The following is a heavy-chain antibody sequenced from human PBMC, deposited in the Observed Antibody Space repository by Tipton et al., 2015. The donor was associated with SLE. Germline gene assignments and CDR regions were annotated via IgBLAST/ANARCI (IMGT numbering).Heavy chain of an antibody. J-gene: IGHJ4*02. CDR1: GGSISNEDHY. Sequence: SLRLSCNVSGGSISNEDHYWHWIRQPPGKGLEWVSVISSSDGTTTHYADSVKGRFTISRDNSKNTLYLQMNSLRAEDTAVYYCAKEGITIFGVVISFFDYWGQGTLVTVSS. CDR2: ISSSDGTTT. V-gene: IGHV3-23*01. CDR3: AKEGITIFGVVISFFDY. D-gene: IGHD3-3*01.